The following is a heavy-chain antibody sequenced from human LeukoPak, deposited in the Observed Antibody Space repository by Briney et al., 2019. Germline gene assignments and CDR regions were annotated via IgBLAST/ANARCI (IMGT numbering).Heavy chain of an antibody. CDR1: GFTFSSYA. D-gene: IGHD1-26*01. V-gene: IGHV3-30*04. J-gene: IGHJ3*02. CDR3: AKFGGSFIAPFDI. Sequence: QPGRSLRLSCAASGFTFSSYAMHWVRQAPGKGLEWVAVISYDGSNKYYADSVKGRFTISRDNSKNTLYLQMNSLRAEDTAVFYCAKFGGSFIAPFDIWGQGTMVTVSS. CDR2: ISYDGSNK.